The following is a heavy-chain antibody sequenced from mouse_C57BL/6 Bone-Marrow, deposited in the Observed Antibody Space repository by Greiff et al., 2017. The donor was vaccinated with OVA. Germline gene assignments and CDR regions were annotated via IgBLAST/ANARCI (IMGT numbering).Heavy chain of an antibody. J-gene: IGHJ3*01. Sequence: LQPGAALVRPGSSVKLSCKASGYTFTSYWMHWVKQRPIQGLEWIGNIDPSDSETHYNQKFKDKATLTVDKSSSTAYMQLSSLTSEDSAVYYCARPAYYGSSYGWFAYWGQGTLVTVSA. V-gene: IGHV1-52*01. CDR3: ARPAYYGSSYGWFAY. D-gene: IGHD1-1*01. CDR1: GYTFTSYW. CDR2: IDPSDSET.